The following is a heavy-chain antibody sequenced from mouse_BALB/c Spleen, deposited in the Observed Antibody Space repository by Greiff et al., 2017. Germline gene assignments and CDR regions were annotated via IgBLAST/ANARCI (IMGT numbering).Heavy chain of an antibody. CDR3: TRKNIDYGSSVWYFDV. Sequence: QVQLQQSGAELVKPGASVKLSCKASGYTFTSYYMYWVKQRPGQGLEWIGEINPSNGGTNFNEKFKSKATLTVDKSSSTAYMQLSSLTSEDSAVYYCTRKNIDYGSSVWYFDVWGAGTTVTVSS. D-gene: IGHD1-1*01. J-gene: IGHJ1*01. CDR2: INPSNGGT. V-gene: IGHV1S81*02. CDR1: GYTFTSYY.